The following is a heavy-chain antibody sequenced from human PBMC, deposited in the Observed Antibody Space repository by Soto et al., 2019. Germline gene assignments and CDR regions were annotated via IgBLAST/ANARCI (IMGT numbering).Heavy chain of an antibody. CDR3: ARVMAAMQNWLDP. D-gene: IGHD2-2*01. CDR1: GGSISSIDYF. J-gene: IGHJ5*02. CDR2: TYHTGTT. V-gene: IGHV4-30-4*01. Sequence: SETLSLTCSVSGGSISSIDYFWSWIRQPPGKGLERIGFTYHTGTTYYNPSLRSRVTISIDTSKSQFSMKLNSVTVADTAVYYCARVMAAMQNWLDPWGQGTLVTVSS.